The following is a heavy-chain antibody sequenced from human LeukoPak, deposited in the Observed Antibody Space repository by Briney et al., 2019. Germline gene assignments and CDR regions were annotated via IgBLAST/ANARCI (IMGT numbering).Heavy chain of an antibody. V-gene: IGHV3-9*01. CDR1: GFIFEDYA. CDR3: AKGAAGTMLFYYGMNA. D-gene: IGHD6-13*01. Sequence: RRSLRLSCVVSGFIFEDYAMHWVRQAPGKGLEWVSGISWNSEIGYADSVEGRFTISRDNAKNSLYLQMNSLRPEDTALYYCAKGAAGTMLFYYGMNAWGQGTTVTVSS. J-gene: IGHJ6*02. CDR2: ISWNSEI.